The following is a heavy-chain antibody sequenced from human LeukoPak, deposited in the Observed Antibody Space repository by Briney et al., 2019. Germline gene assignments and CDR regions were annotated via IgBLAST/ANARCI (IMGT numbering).Heavy chain of an antibody. J-gene: IGHJ4*02. V-gene: IGHV4-34*01. CDR2: INRSGST. D-gene: IGHD2-15*01. Sequence: SETLSLTCAVYGGSFSGYYWSWIRQPPGKGLEWIGEINRSGSTNYNPSLKSRVTISVDTSKNQFSLKLSSVTAADTAVYYCARLGYCSGGSCLGLDYWGQGTLVTVSS. CDR3: ARLGYCSGGSCLGLDY. CDR1: GGSFSGYY.